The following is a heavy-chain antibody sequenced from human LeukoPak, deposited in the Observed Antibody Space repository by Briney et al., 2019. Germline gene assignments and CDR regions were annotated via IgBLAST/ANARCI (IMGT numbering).Heavy chain of an antibody. D-gene: IGHD3-22*01. J-gene: IGHJ4*02. V-gene: IGHV1-18*01. Sequence: GASVKVSCKASGYTFTNYGISWVRQAPGQGLEWMGWISAYNTNTKYAQKIQGRVAMTTGTSTSTAYMELRSLRSDDTAVYYCARVVLDHYYDSSGYLGTLDYWGQGTLVTVSS. CDR1: GYTFTNYG. CDR2: ISAYNTNT. CDR3: ARVVLDHYYDSSGYLGTLDY.